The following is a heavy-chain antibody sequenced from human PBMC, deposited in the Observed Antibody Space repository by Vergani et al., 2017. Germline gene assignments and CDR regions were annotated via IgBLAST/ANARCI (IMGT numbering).Heavy chain of an antibody. J-gene: IGHJ5*02. CDR3: ARDPRGSESLFNWFDP. V-gene: IGHV1-2*02. CDR1: GYIFTDYY. D-gene: IGHD3-10*01. CDR2: INPKTGDA. Sequence: QVQLVQSGTEMKMPGASMKVSCEASGYIFTDYYIHWVRQAPGQGLEWMGWINPKTGDANYARKFQDRVTMTRDTSLITVYLELTRLTADDTAVYHCARDPRGSESLFNWFDPWGQGTLVIVSS.